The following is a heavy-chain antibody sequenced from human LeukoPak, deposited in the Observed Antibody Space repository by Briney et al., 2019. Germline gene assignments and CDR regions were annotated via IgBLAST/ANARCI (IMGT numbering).Heavy chain of an antibody. CDR3: ARGYGSDSHPGY. V-gene: IGHV3-53*01. J-gene: IGHJ4*02. Sequence: GGSLRLSCAASGFTVSTNQMSWVRQAPGKGLEWVSLIYSNGGTHYVDSVKGRFTISGDNSKNTLYLQMDSLRAEDTAVYYCARGYGSDSHPGYWGQGTLVTVSS. D-gene: IGHD4-23*01. CDR2: IYSNGGT. CDR1: GFTVSTNQ.